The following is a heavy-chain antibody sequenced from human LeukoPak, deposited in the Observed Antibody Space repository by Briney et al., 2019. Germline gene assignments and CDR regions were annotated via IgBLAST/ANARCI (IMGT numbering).Heavy chain of an antibody. J-gene: IGHJ5*02. Sequence: GASVKVSCKASGYTFSAYYMHWVRQAPGQGLEWMGWINPNSGGTNYAQKFQGRVTMTRDTSISTAYMELSRLRSDDTAVYYCARVTLGIYWFDPWGQGTLVTVSS. CDR3: ARVTLGIYWFDP. V-gene: IGHV1-2*02. CDR1: GYTFSAYY. D-gene: IGHD7-27*01. CDR2: INPNSGGT.